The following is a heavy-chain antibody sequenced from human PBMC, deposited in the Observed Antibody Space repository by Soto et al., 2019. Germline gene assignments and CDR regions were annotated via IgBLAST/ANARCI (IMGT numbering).Heavy chain of an antibody. CDR3: ARAIDLGNYYYGMDV. Sequence: GSVKVSCKASGYTFTGYYMHWVRQARGQGLEWMGWINPNSGGTNYAQKFQGRVTMTRDTSISTAYMELSRLRSDDTAVYYCARAIDLGNYYYGMDVWGQGTTVTVSS. CDR2: INPNSGGT. J-gene: IGHJ6*02. V-gene: IGHV1-2*02. D-gene: IGHD3-16*01. CDR1: GYTFTGYY.